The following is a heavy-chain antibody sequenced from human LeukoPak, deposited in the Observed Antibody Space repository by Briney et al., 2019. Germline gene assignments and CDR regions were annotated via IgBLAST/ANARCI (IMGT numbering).Heavy chain of an antibody. Sequence: GGSLRLSCAASGFTVSSNYMSWVRQAPGWGLEWVSVIYSGGGTYYADSVKGRFTISRDNSKNTLYLQMNSLRAEDTAVYYCARLGVQSAGKYYFDYWGQGTLVTVSS. D-gene: IGHD2-8*01. V-gene: IGHV3-66*04. CDR1: GFTVSSNY. CDR2: IYSGGGT. J-gene: IGHJ4*02. CDR3: ARLGVQSAGKYYFDY.